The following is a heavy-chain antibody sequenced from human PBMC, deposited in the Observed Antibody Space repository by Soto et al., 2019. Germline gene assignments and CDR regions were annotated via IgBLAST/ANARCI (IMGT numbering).Heavy chain of an antibody. CDR2: ISSSSSYI. D-gene: IGHD4-17*01. CDR3: ARDMRTVTQGYYYYGMDV. J-gene: IGHJ6*02. V-gene: IGHV3-21*01. CDR1: GFTFSSYS. Sequence: EVQLVESGGGLVKPGGSLRLSCAASGFTFSSYSMNWVRQAPGKGLEWVSSISSSSSYIYYADSVKGRFTISRDNAKNSLYLQMNSLRAEDTAVYYCARDMRTVTQGYYYYGMDVWGQGTTVTVSS.